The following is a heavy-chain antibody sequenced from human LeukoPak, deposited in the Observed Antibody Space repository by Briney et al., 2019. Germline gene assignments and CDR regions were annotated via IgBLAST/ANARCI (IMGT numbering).Heavy chain of an antibody. D-gene: IGHD3-22*01. CDR2: INWNGDST. J-gene: IGHJ4*02. V-gene: IGHV3-20*04. CDR1: GFSFDDYV. Sequence: GGSLRLSCAASGFSFDDYVLTWVRQAPAKGLEWVSGINWNGDSTDYADSAKGRFTISRDNAKNSLYLQMNSLRAEDTALYYCARDLRVVITGSFDSWGQGTLVTVSS. CDR3: ARDLRVVITGSFDS.